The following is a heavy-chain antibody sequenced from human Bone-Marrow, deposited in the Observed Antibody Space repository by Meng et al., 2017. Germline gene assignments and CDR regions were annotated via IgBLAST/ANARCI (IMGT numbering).Heavy chain of an antibody. CDR2: FHHSGTT. V-gene: IGHV4-4*02. CDR1: GASVISGYW. Sequence: ESVPGLVNPSVTLALTCRVSGASVISGYWWTWVRQPPGKGLEWIGEFHHSGTTNYNPSLRSRVTISVDTSKNQFSLRLTSVTAADTAVYYCAASPGWWRIDSWGQGTLVTVSS. J-gene: IGHJ4*02. D-gene: IGHD6-19*01. CDR3: AASPGWWRIDS.